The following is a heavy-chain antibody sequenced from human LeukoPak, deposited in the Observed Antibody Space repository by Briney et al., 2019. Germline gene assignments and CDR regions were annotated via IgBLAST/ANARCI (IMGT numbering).Heavy chain of an antibody. CDR1: GGSTSSGGYS. D-gene: IGHD2-15*01. CDR2: IYYSGTT. CDR3: ARFGPPNCSGGSCLFDY. Sequence: SETLSLTCTVSGGSTSSGGYSCSWIRQHPGKGLEWIGYIYYSGTTYYNPSLRSRVTISVDTSKNQFSLRLSSVTAADTAVYYCARFGPPNCSGGSCLFDYWGQGTLVTVSS. V-gene: IGHV4-31*03. J-gene: IGHJ4*02.